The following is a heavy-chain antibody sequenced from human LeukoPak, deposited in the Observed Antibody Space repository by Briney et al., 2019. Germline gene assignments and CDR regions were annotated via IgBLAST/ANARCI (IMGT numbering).Heavy chain of an antibody. CDR3: ARGVHDFWSGFYFDY. V-gene: IGHV3-66*02. CDR2: IYSGGST. Sequence: GGSLRLSCAASGFIVSSNYMSWVRQAPGKGLEWVSVIYSGGSTYYADSVKGRFTISRDKSKNTLFLQMNSLRAEDTAVYYCARGVHDFWSGFYFDYWGQGTLVAVSS. D-gene: IGHD3-3*01. CDR1: GFIVSSNY. J-gene: IGHJ4*02.